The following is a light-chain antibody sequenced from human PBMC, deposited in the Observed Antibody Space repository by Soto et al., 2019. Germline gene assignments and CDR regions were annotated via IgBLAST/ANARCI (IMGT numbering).Light chain of an antibody. V-gene: IGKV1-5*01. J-gene: IGKJ1*01. CDR1: QSVSSW. CDR2: DAS. Sequence: IQMTQSPSPLSGSVGDRVSITCLASQSVSSWLAWYQQKPGKAPKLLIYDASGLESGVPSRFSGSGSGTEFTLTISSLQPDDFATYYCQQYNSYSQTVGQGTKVDIK. CDR3: QQYNSYSQT.